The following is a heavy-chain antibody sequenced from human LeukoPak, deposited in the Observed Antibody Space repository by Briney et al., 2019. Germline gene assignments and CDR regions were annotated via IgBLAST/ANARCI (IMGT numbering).Heavy chain of an antibody. CDR2: IYNSGTI. V-gene: IGHV4-30-4*01. Sequence: PSETLSLTCTVSGGSISSGDYYWSWIRQPPGKGLEWIGYIYNSGTIYYNPSLKSRPTISVDTSRNQFSLRLRSVNAADTAVYYWATAALPATRWNWYFDLWGRGTLVTVSS. CDR3: ATAALPATRWNWYFDL. CDR1: GGSISSGDYY. D-gene: IGHD2-2*01. J-gene: IGHJ2*01.